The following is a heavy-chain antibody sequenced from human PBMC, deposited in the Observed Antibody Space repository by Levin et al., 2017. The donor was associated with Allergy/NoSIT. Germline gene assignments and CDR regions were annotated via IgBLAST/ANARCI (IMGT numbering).Heavy chain of an antibody. V-gene: IGHV3-7*04. Sequence: ETLSLTCAASGFTFSSYWMSWVRQAPGKGLEWVANVKQDGSEKYYVDSVKGRFTISRDNAKNSLYLQMNSLRAEDTAVYYCARVGGGWRKNDAFDIWGQGTMVTVSS. J-gene: IGHJ3*02. CDR3: ARVGGGWRKNDAFDI. CDR2: VKQDGSEK. D-gene: IGHD6-19*01. CDR1: GFTFSSYW.